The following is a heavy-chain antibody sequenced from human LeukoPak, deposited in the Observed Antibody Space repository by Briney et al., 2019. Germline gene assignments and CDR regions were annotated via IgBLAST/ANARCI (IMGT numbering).Heavy chain of an antibody. D-gene: IGHD4-11*01. CDR3: VRDGFNYTSQDNDGFDI. CDR2: ISESGDYT. CDR1: GFTFTNHA. Sequence: GGSLRLSCAASGFTFTNHAMNWVRQAPGKGLDWVSGISESGDYTHYVDSVKGRFTISRDNSKNTLFLQMNSLRAEDTAVYYCVRDGFNYTSQDNDGFDIWGQGTMVTVSS. J-gene: IGHJ3*02. V-gene: IGHV3-23*01.